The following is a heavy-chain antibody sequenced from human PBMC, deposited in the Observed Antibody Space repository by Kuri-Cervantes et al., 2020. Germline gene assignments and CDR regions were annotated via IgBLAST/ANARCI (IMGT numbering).Heavy chain of an antibody. CDR2: IIPIFGTA. D-gene: IGHD3-3*01. CDR3: ARGRHPRITIFGVVIRAALHFDY. V-gene: IGHV1-69*05. J-gene: IGHJ4*02. CDR1: EGTFSSYA. Sequence: SVKVSCKASEGTFSSYAISWVRQAPGQGLEWMGGIIPIFGTANYAQKFQGRVTMTRNTSISTAYMELSSLRSEDTAVYYCARGRHPRITIFGVVIRAALHFDYWGQGTLVTVSS.